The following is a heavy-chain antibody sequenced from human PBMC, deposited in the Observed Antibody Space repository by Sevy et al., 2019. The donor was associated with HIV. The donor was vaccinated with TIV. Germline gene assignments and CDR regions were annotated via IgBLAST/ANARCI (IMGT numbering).Heavy chain of an antibody. CDR2: ISGSGGSGDKT. V-gene: IGHV3-23*01. CDR1: GFTFSNYA. Sequence: GGSLRLSCAASGFTFSNYAMNWVRQAPGKGLEWVSGISGSGGSGDKTNYANSVKGRFTISRDDSKNSQYLQLNSLRAEDTAIYYCARKYDSSGYFDYWGQGTLVTVSS. D-gene: IGHD3-22*01. CDR3: ARKYDSSGYFDY. J-gene: IGHJ4*02.